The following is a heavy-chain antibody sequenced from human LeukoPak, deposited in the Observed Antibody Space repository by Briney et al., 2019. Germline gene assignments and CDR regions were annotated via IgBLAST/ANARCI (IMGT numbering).Heavy chain of an antibody. J-gene: IGHJ6*03. CDR3: TKDPFPRFLSYYMDV. CDR2: ISYDGSNK. V-gene: IGHV3-30*18. CDR1: GFTVSSNY. D-gene: IGHD2/OR15-2a*01. Sequence: GGSLRLSCAASGFTVSSNYMSWVRQAPGKGLEWVAVISYDGSNKYYADSVKGRFTISRDNSKNTLYLQMNSLRAEDTAVYYCTKDPFPRFLSYYMDVWGKGTTVTVSS.